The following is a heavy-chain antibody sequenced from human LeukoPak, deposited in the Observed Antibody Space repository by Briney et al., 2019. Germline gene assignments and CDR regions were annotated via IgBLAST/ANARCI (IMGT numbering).Heavy chain of an antibody. V-gene: IGHV1-2*02. J-gene: IGHJ4*02. CDR2: INPNSGGT. D-gene: IGHD2-2*01. CDR3: ARELYCSSTSCYSAAGDY. CDR1: GYTFTGYY. Sequence: GASVKVSCKASGYTFTGYYMHWVRQAPGQGLEWMGWINPNSGGTNYAQKFQGRVTMTRDTSISTAYMELSRLRPDDTAVYYCARELYCSSTSCYSAAGDYWGQGTLVTVSS.